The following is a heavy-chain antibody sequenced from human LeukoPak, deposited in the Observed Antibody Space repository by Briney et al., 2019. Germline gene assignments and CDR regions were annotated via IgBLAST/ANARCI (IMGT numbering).Heavy chain of an antibody. CDR2: ISSSSSYT. J-gene: IGHJ4*02. V-gene: IGHV3-11*06. CDR1: GFTFSDYY. CDR3: ARDLDGDRGSGADY. D-gene: IGHD4-17*01. Sequence: GGSLRLSCAASGFTFSDYYMSWIRQAPGKGLEWGSYISSSSSYTNYADSVKGRFTISRDNAKNSLYPQMNSLRAEDTAVYYCARDLDGDRGSGADYWGQGTLVTVSS.